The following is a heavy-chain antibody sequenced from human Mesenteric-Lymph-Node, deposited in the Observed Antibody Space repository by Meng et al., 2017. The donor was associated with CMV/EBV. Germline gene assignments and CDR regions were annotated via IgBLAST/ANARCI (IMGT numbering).Heavy chain of an antibody. V-gene: IGHV3-7*04. CDR1: GFTFSSYW. CDR3: ARVLSGSFPGSQYFDR. J-gene: IGHJ5*02. CDR2: IKQDGSEN. Sequence: GESLKISCAASGFTFSSYWMSWVRQAPGKGLEWGANIKQDGSENYFVDSLKGRFTISRDNPKNSLYLQMNGLRAEDTAVYYCARVLSGSFPGSQYFDRWGQGTLVTVSS. D-gene: IGHD1-26*01.